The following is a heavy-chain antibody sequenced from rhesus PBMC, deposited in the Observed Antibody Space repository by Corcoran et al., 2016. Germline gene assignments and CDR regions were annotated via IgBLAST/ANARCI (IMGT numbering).Heavy chain of an antibody. D-gene: IGHD1-20*01. CDR1: GGSISSSNW. J-gene: IGHJ4*01. Sequence: QVQLQESGPGLVKPSETLSLTCAVSGGSISSSNWWSWIRQPPGKGLEWIGYISGSSGSTYYNPSLKSRVTISTDTSKNQFSLKLSSVTAADTAVYYCARVSAGPNPYFDYWGQGVLVTVSS. CDR2: ISGSSGST. V-gene: IGHV4-65*01. CDR3: ARVSAGPNPYFDY.